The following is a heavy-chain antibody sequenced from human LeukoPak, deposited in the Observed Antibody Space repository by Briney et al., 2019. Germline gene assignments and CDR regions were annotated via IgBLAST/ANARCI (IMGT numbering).Heavy chain of an antibody. CDR3: ARMGSVVVVAATHDAFDI. CDR1: GGSINSYY. Sequence: SETLSLTCTVSGGSINSYYWSWIRQPPGKGLEWIGYIYYSGSTNYNPSLKSRVTISVDTSKNQFSLKLSSVTAADTAVYYCARMGSVVVVAATHDAFDIWGQGTMVTVSS. J-gene: IGHJ3*02. CDR2: IYYSGST. D-gene: IGHD2-15*01. V-gene: IGHV4-59*01.